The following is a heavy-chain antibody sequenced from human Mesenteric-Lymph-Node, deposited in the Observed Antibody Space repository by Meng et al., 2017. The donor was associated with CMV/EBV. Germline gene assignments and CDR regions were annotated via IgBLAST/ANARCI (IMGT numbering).Heavy chain of an antibody. CDR2: IYSGGST. D-gene: IGHD2-8*01. V-gene: IGHV3-53*01. J-gene: IGHJ6*02. CDR3: ARDGVDCTNGVCYYYYYGMDV. Sequence: GGSLRLSCAASGFTVSSNYMSWARQAPGKGLEWVSVIYSGGSTYYADSVKGRFTISRDNSKNTLYLQMNSLRAEDTAVYYCARDGVDCTNGVCYYYYYGMDVWGQGTTVTVSS. CDR1: GFTVSSNY.